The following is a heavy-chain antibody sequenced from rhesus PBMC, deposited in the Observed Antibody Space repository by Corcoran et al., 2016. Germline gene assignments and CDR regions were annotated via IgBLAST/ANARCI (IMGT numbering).Heavy chain of an antibody. CDR2: IYGSGGST. CDR1: GGSISSSPW. J-gene: IGHJ4*01. CDR3: ASGITMIVVFDY. Sequence: QVQLQESGPAVVKPSETLSLTCAVSGGSISSSPWCSWIRESPGKGLEWIGGIYGSGGSTEYNPSLKSRVTMSIDTSKNQFSLKLSSVTAADTAVYYCASGITMIVVFDYWGQGVLVTVSS. V-gene: IGHV4-93*02. D-gene: IGHD3-28*01.